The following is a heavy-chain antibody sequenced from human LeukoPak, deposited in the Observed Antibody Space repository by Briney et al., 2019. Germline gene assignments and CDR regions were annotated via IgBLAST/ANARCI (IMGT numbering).Heavy chain of an antibody. Sequence: ASVKVSCKASGYTFTSYGICWVRQAPGQGLEWMGWISAYNGNTNYAQKLQGRVTMTTDTSTSTAYMELRSLRSDDTAVYYCAREARVTMVRGVHVNFDYWGQGTLVTVSS. D-gene: IGHD3-10*01. J-gene: IGHJ4*02. CDR2: ISAYNGNT. V-gene: IGHV1-18*04. CDR3: AREARVTMVRGVHVNFDY. CDR1: GYTFTSYG.